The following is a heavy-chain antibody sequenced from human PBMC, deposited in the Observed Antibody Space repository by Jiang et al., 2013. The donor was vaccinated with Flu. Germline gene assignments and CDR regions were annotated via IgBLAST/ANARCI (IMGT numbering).Heavy chain of an antibody. Sequence: QLLESGGGLVQPGGSLRLSCAASGFTFSSYAMSWVRQAPGKGLEWVSAISGSGGSTYYADSVKGRFTISRDNSKNTLYLQMNSLRAEDTAVYYCAKDRLLWFGELLRDFDYWGQGTLVTVSS. CDR3: AKDRLLWFGELLRDFDY. CDR2: ISGSGGST. D-gene: IGHD3-10*01. J-gene: IGHJ4*02. CDR1: GFTFSSYA. V-gene: IGHV3-23*01.